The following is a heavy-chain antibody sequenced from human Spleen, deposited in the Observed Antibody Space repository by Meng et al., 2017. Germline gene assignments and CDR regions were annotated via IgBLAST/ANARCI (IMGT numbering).Heavy chain of an antibody. CDR2: INHSGST. V-gene: IGHV4-34*01. Sequence: QVQRQQWGAGLLKPSETLSLTCAVYGGSFSGYYWSWIRQPPGKGLEWIGEINHSGSTNYNPSLKSRVTISVDTSQNNLSLKLSSVTAADSAVYYCARGPTTMAHDFDYWGQGTLVTVSS. CDR1: GGSFSGYY. D-gene: IGHD4-11*01. J-gene: IGHJ4*02. CDR3: ARGPTTMAHDFDY.